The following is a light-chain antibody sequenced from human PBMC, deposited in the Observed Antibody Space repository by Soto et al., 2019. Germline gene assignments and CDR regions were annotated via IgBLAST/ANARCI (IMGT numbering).Light chain of an antibody. CDR3: QQSYNIPRAT. V-gene: IGKV1-39*01. CDR2: AAS. Sequence: DIQMTQSPPTLSASVGDTVTVTCRASQSVSGWLAWYQQKPGEAPKLLIYAASSLQSGVPPRFSGSGSGTDFTLTISSLQPEDFATYFCQQSYNIPRATFGQGTKVDI. CDR1: QSVSGW. J-gene: IGKJ1*01.